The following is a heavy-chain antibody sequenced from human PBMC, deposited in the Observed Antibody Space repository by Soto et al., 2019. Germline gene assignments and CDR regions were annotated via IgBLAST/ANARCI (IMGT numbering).Heavy chain of an antibody. CDR2: ISGSGGSK. J-gene: IGHJ4*02. Sequence: EVQLLESGGGLVQPGGSLRLSCAASGFTFSSYAMSWVRQAPGKGLEWVSAISGSGGSKYYADSVKGRFTISRDNSKNTLYLQMNRLRAEDTAVYYCAKDTDFWRGYPLYYLDYWGQGTLVTVSS. D-gene: IGHD3-3*01. V-gene: IGHV3-23*01. CDR1: GFTFSSYA. CDR3: AKDTDFWRGYPLYYLDY.